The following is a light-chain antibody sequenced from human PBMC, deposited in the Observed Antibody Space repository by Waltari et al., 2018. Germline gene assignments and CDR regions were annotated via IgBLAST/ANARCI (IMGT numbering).Light chain of an antibody. V-gene: IGLV1-47*01. J-gene: IGLJ2*01. CDR2: RTN. Sequence: QSVLTQPPSASGTPGQRVTISCSGSSPNIGRNYVYWYQQLPGPAPKLLIYRTNQRPSGVPDRFSGSKSGTSASLAISGLRSEDEADYYCAAWDDSLSGPVFGGGTKLTVL. CDR1: SPNIGRNY. CDR3: AAWDDSLSGPV.